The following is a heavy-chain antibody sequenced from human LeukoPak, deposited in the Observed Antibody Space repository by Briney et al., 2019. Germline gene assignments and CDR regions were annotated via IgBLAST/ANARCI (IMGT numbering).Heavy chain of an antibody. V-gene: IGHV3-30*18. D-gene: IGHD1-26*01. CDR1: GFTFSSYW. Sequence: PGGSLRLSCAASGFTFSSYWMHWVRQAPGKGLEWVAVISFDGSNKYYADSVKGRFTISRDNSKNTLYLQMDSLRAEDTAVYYCAKDRELLPFDYWGQGTLVTVSS. CDR3: AKDRELLPFDY. J-gene: IGHJ4*02. CDR2: ISFDGSNK.